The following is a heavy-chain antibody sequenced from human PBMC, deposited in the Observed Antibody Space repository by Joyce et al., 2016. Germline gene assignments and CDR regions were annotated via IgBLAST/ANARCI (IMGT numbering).Heavy chain of an antibody. D-gene: IGHD3-16*01. Sequence: QLVESGGGVVKPGGSLRLSCEASGSTFSSSSMSWFRQAPGKGLEWVAAISGTSYYIFHAETVRGRFTVSRDNAKKTLYLQMNSLRAEDSAVFYCARGGISYYYAMDVWGQGTMVTVSS. CDR3: ARGGISYYYAMDV. CDR2: ISGTSYYI. J-gene: IGHJ6*02. CDR1: GSTFSSSS. V-gene: IGHV3-21*01.